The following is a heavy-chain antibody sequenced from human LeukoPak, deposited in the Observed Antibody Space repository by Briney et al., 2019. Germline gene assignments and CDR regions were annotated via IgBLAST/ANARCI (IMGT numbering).Heavy chain of an antibody. CDR2: IYHSGST. CDR1: GGSISSGGYY. J-gene: IGHJ4*02. CDR3: AREGKLTGYSGGLGFNY. V-gene: IGHV4-30-2*01. D-gene: IGHD6-19*01. Sequence: SETLSLTCTVSGGSISSGGYYWSWIRQPPGKGLEWIGYIYHSGSTYYNPSLKSRVTISVDTSENQLFLNLTSVTAADTAVYYCAREGKLTGYSGGLGFNYWGQGTLVTVSS.